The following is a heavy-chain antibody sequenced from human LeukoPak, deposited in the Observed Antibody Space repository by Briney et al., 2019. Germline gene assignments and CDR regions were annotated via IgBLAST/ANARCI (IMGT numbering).Heavy chain of an antibody. CDR3: ARGNSGIIES. J-gene: IGHJ4*02. D-gene: IGHD3-10*01. Sequence: PSETLSLTCTVSGGSISSYYWSWIRQPPGKGLEWIGYIYYSGSTNYNPSLKSRVTISVDTSKNQFSLKLSSVTAADTAMYHCARGNSGIIESWGQGTLVIVSS. CDR1: GGSISSYY. V-gene: IGHV4-59*01. CDR2: IYYSGST.